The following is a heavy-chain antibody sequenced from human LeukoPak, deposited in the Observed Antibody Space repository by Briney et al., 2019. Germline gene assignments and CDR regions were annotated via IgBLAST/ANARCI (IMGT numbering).Heavy chain of an antibody. Sequence: ASVKVSCKASGYTFTSYAMNWVRQAPGQGLEWMAWISAYNGNTNYAQKLQGRVTLTTDTSTSTAYMDLRSLRSDDTAVYYCARGRTMTTVTTVDYWGQGTLVTVSS. D-gene: IGHD4-17*01. CDR1: GYTFTSYA. CDR2: ISAYNGNT. CDR3: ARGRTMTTVTTVDY. V-gene: IGHV1-18*01. J-gene: IGHJ4*02.